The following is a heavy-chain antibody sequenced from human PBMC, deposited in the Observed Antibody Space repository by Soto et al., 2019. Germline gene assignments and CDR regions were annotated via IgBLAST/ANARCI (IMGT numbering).Heavy chain of an antibody. D-gene: IGHD3-22*01. CDR1: GVIFSDYA. V-gene: IGHV3-30*09. CDR3: AKARPSTNYYGREADF. CDR2: ISYGGDNI. Sequence: QVQLVESGGGVVQPGRSLRLSCAASGVIFSDYAMHWVRQAPGQGLEWVAVISYGGDNIYYADSVRGRFDISRDNLKNTLDTPINSLNPDDMEVSRCAKARPSTNYYGREADFWGQGTMVTVSS. J-gene: IGHJ4*03.